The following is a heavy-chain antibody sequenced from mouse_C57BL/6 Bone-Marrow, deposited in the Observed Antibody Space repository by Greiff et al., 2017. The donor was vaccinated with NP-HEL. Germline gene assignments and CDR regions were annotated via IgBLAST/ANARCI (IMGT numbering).Heavy chain of an antibody. V-gene: IGHV1-74*01. Sequence: QVQLKQPGAELVKPGASVKVSCKASGYTFTSYWMHWVKQSPGQGLEWIGRIYPSDSDTNYNPKFKGKATLTVDQSSSTAYMQLSRLTSEDSAVYYCAIRGGFAYWGQGTLVTVSA. CDR3: AIRGGFAY. CDR1: GYTFTSYW. CDR2: IYPSDSDT. J-gene: IGHJ3*01.